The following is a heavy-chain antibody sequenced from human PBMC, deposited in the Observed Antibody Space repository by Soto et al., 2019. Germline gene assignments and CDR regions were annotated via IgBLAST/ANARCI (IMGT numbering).Heavy chain of an antibody. CDR1: GYTFTGYY. Sequence: GASVKVSCKASGYTFTGYYMHWARQAPGQGLEWMGWINPNSGGTNYAQKFQGWVTMTRDTSISTAYMELSRLRSDDTAVYYCARGEIWFGELLSYNWFDPWGQGTLVTVSS. J-gene: IGHJ5*02. D-gene: IGHD3-10*01. V-gene: IGHV1-2*04. CDR2: INPNSGGT. CDR3: ARGEIWFGELLSYNWFDP.